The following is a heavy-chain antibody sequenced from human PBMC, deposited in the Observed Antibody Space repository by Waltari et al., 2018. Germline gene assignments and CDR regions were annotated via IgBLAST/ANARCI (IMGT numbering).Heavy chain of an antibody. CDR1: GFRVGDYA. J-gene: IGHJ4*02. V-gene: IGHV3-49*04. Sequence: EVQLVESGGGLIQQGRSLRLPCTGSGFRVGDYAMSWVRQAPGKWLEWISFIRPRAYGGRREYAASVKGRFTISRDDSKSVAYVQMDSLKTEDTALYYCIRTDEGMDYVDYWGQGSLVTVSS. D-gene: IGHD3-10*01. CDR2: IRPRAYGGRR. CDR3: IRTDEGMDYVDY.